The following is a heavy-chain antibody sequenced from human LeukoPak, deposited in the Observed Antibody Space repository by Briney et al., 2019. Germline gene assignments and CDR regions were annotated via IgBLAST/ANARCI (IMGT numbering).Heavy chain of an antibody. CDR3: ARLTEWRRYYYYHMDV. Sequence: SETLSLTCTVSGGSISSYYWSWIRQPPGKGLEWIGYIYYSGSTNYNPSLKSRVTISVDTSKNQFSLKLTSVTSADTAVYYCARLTEWRRYYYYHMDVWGKGTTVTVSS. V-gene: IGHV4-59*01. D-gene: IGHD1-20*01. CDR1: GGSISSYY. J-gene: IGHJ6*03. CDR2: IYYSGST.